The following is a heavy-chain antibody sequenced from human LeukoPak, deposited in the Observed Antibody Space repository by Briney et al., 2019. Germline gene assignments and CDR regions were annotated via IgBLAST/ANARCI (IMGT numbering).Heavy chain of an antibody. CDR2: ISSSGSYI. CDR1: GFTFSSYS. D-gene: IGHD6-13*01. Sequence: GGSLRLSCAASGFTFSSYSMNWVRQAPGKGLEWVSSISSSGSYIYYADSVKGRFTISRDNAKNSLYLQMNSLRAEDTAVYYCARDWPTIAAAGTIPEYFQHWGQGTLVTVSS. CDR3: ARDWPTIAAAGTIPEYFQH. V-gene: IGHV3-21*01. J-gene: IGHJ1*01.